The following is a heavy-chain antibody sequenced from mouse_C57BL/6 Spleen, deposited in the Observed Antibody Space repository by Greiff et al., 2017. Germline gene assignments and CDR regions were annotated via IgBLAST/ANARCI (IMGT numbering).Heavy chain of an antibody. V-gene: IGHV5-12*01. J-gene: IGHJ3*01. CDR2: ISNGGGST. D-gene: IGHD2-4*01. CDR1: GFTFSDYY. Sequence: DVKLVESGGGLVQPGGSLKLSCAASGFTFSDYYMYWVRQTPEKRLEWVAYISNGGGSTYYPDTVKGRFTISRDNAKNTLYLQMSRLKSEDTAMYYCARQGNDYVWFAYWGQGTLVTVSA. CDR3: ARQGNDYVWFAY.